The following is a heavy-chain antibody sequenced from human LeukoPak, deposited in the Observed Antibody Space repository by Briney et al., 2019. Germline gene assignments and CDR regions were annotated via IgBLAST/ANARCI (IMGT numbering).Heavy chain of an antibody. CDR2: IYYSGST. J-gene: IGHJ4*02. V-gene: IGHV4-59*01. Sequence: ASETLSLTCTVSGGSISSYYWSWIRQPPGKGLEWIGYIYYSGSTNYNPSLKSRVTISVDTSKNQFSLKLSSVTAADTAVYYCARTKRFWSGYYITHFDYWGQGTLVTVSS. CDR1: GGSISSYY. CDR3: ARTKRFWSGYYITHFDY. D-gene: IGHD3-3*01.